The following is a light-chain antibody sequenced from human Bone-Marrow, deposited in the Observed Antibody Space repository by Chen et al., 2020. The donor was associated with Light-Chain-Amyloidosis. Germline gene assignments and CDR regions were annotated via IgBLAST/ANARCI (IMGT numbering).Light chain of an antibody. Sequence: SYELTQPPSVSVSPGQTARITCSGDDLPTKYAYWYQQKQGQAPVLVIHRDTERPSGISERFSGSSAGTTATLTISGVQAEAEADYHCQTADSSGTYEVIFGGGTKLTVL. CDR1: DLPTKY. CDR2: RDT. CDR3: QTADSSGTYEVI. V-gene: IGLV3-25*03. J-gene: IGLJ2*01.